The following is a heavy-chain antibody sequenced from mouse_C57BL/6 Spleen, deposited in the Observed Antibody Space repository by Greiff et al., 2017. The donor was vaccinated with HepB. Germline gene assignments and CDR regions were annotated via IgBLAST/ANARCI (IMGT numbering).Heavy chain of an antibody. J-gene: IGHJ1*03. V-gene: IGHV1-15*01. CDR1: GYTFTDYE. Sequence: ESGAELVRPGASVTLSCKASGYTFTDYEMHWVKQTPVHGLEWIGAIDPETGGTAYNQKFKGKAILTADKSSSTAYMELRSLTSEDSAVYYCTRHYYGSSKYFDVWGTGTTVTVSS. D-gene: IGHD1-1*01. CDR3: TRHYYGSSKYFDV. CDR2: IDPETGGT.